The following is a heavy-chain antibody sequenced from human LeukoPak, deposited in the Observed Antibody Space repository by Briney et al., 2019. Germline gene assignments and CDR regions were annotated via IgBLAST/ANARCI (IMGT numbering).Heavy chain of an antibody. Sequence: GGSLRLSCAASGFTFSNSWMSWVRQAPGKGLEWVSIIYSAGSTYYADSVKGRFTISRDNSKNTLYLQMNSLTVEDTAVYYCARGLPQGYWGQGTLVTVSS. V-gene: IGHV3-66*01. CDR2: IYSAGST. CDR3: ARGLPQGY. J-gene: IGHJ4*02. CDR1: GFTFSNSW. D-gene: IGHD2-21*02.